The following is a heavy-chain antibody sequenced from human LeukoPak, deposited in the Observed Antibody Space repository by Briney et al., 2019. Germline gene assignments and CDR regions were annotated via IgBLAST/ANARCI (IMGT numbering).Heavy chain of an antibody. CDR2: IKSKTDGGTT. CDR3: TTETSGGPDY. D-gene: IGHD3-16*01. Sequence: GGSLRLSCAASGFTVSSNEMSWVRQAPGKGLEWVGRIKSKTDGGTTDYAAPVKGRFTISRDDSKNTLYLQMNSLKTEDTAVYYCTTETSGGPDYWGQGTLVTVSS. J-gene: IGHJ4*02. V-gene: IGHV3-15*01. CDR1: GFTVSSNE.